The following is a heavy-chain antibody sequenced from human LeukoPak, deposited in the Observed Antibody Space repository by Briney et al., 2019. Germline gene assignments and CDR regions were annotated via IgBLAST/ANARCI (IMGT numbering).Heavy chain of an antibody. CDR1: GFTFSSYE. Sequence: GGSLRLSCAASGFTFSSYEMNWVRQAPGKGLEWVSAISSTGGTTYYADSVKGRFSISRDNSKNTLYLQVNGLRTEDTAVYYCAKDRLLNCRGDCYIFDYWGQGTVVTVSS. D-gene: IGHD2-21*02. CDR3: AKDRLLNCRGDCYIFDY. V-gene: IGHV3-23*01. CDR2: ISSTGGTT. J-gene: IGHJ4*02.